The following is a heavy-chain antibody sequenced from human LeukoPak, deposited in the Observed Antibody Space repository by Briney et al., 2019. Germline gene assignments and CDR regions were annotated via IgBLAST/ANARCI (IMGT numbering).Heavy chain of an antibody. Sequence: PSETLSLTCTVSGGFISSYYCSWIRQSPGKGLEFIGYIYSNGNTNYNPSLKRRVTMSVDMSRNQFSLRLNSVTAADTAVYYCARHYSGDDFPLAYWGQGTLVTVSS. CDR2: IYSNGNT. D-gene: IGHD5-12*01. CDR3: ARHYSGDDFPLAY. V-gene: IGHV4-59*08. CDR1: GGFISSYY. J-gene: IGHJ4*02.